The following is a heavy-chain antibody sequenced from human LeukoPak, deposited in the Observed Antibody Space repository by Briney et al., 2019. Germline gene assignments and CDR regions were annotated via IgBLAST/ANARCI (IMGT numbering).Heavy chain of an antibody. V-gene: IGHV4-59*08. CDR1: GGSISGSY. CDR2: IYYSGDS. D-gene: IGHD6-6*01. CDR3: ARHTYARPFDS. Sequence: SETLSLTCTVSGGSISGSYWSWIRQPPGKGLEWIGYIYYSGDSNYNPSLKSRATISRDTSKNQFSLKVSSVTAADTAIYYCARHTYARPFDSWGQGTLVTVSS. J-gene: IGHJ4*02.